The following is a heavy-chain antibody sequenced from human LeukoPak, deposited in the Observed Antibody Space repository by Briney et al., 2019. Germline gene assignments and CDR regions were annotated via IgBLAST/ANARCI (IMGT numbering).Heavy chain of an antibody. CDR2: IYTSGST. CDR3: ASSEGCSSTSCSFDY. J-gene: IGHJ4*02. Sequence: PSETLSLTCTVSGGSISSGSYYWSWIRQPAGKGLEWIGRIYTSGSTNYNPSLKSRVTISVDTSKNQFSLKLSSVTAADTAVYYCASSEGCSSTSCSFDYWGQGTLVTVSS. V-gene: IGHV4-61*02. CDR1: GGSISSGSYY. D-gene: IGHD2-2*01.